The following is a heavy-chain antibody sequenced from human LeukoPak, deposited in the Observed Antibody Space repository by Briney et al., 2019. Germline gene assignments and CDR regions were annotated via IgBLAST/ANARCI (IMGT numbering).Heavy chain of an antibody. CDR3: AKESGLRYFDWLPFH. Sequence: GRSLRLSCAASGFTFSSYGMHWVRQAPGKGLEWVAVISYDGSNKYYADSVKGRFTISRDNSKNTLYLQMNSLRAEDTAVYYCAKESGLRYFDWLPFHWGQGTLVTVSS. J-gene: IGHJ4*02. CDR2: ISYDGSNK. CDR1: GFTFSSYG. D-gene: IGHD3-9*01. V-gene: IGHV3-30*18.